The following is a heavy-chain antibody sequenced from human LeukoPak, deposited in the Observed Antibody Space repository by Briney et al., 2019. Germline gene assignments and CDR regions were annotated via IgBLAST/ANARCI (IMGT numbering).Heavy chain of an antibody. CDR2: IYSGGST. Sequence: GGSLRLSCAASGFTVSSNHMSWVRQAPGKGLEWVSVIYSGGSTYYADSVKGRFTISRDNSKNTLYLQMNSLRAEDTAVYYCARDLDSSGSGWYGYWGQGTLVTVSS. J-gene: IGHJ4*02. CDR1: GFTVSSNH. D-gene: IGHD6-19*01. V-gene: IGHV3-66*01. CDR3: ARDLDSSGSGWYGY.